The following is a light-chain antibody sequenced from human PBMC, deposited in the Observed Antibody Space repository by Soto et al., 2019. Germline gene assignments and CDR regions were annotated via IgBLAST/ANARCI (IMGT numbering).Light chain of an antibody. CDR2: DDS. Sequence: SYELTQPPSVSVAPGQTARITCGGNNIGIKSVHWYQQEPGQAPVLVVYDDSDRPSGIPERFSGSNSGNTATLTISRGEAGDEADYYCQVWDSSSDHYVFGTGTKATVL. J-gene: IGLJ1*01. CDR3: QVWDSSSDHYV. CDR1: NIGIKS. V-gene: IGLV3-21*02.